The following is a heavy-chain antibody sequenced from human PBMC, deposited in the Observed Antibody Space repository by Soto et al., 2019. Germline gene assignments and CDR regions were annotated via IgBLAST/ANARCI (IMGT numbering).Heavy chain of an antibody. J-gene: IGHJ3*02. V-gene: IGHV2-5*02. Sequence: QITLKESGPTLVKPTQTLTLTCTFSGFSLSTSGVGVGWIRQPPGKALEWLALIYWDDDKRYSPSLKSRLTIPKDTSKNQVVLTMTNMDPVDTATYYCAHFYQLTDAFDIWGQGTMVTVSS. D-gene: IGHD2-2*01. CDR2: IYWDDDK. CDR3: AHFYQLTDAFDI. CDR1: GFSLSTSGVG.